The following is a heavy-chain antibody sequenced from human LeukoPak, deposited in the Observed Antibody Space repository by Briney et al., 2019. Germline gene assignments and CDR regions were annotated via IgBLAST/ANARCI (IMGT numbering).Heavy chain of an antibody. CDR2: ISVNGDIT. CDR1: GFSFSNYA. J-gene: IGHJ4*02. V-gene: IGHV3-23*01. Sequence: SGGSLRLSCEASGFSFSNYAMSWVRQAPGKGLEWVSFISVNGDITRYADSVKGRFTISRDNSKNTLYLQMNSLRAEDTAVYYCARGVVVHEYTYGTFDYWGQGTLVTVST. D-gene: IGHD5-18*01. CDR3: ARGVVVHEYTYGTFDY.